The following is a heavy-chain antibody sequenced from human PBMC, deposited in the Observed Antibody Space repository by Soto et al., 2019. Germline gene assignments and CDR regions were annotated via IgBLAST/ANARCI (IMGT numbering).Heavy chain of an antibody. Sequence: EVQLVESGGGLIQPGGSLRLSCAASGFTVSSNYMSWVRQAPGKGLECVSVIYSGGSTYYADSVKGRFTISRDNSKNTLYLQMNSLRAEYTAVYYCARDRVESGYPEYFQHWGQGTLVTVSS. J-gene: IGHJ1*01. D-gene: IGHD3-22*01. CDR2: IYSGGST. CDR3: ARDRVESGYPEYFQH. V-gene: IGHV3-53*01. CDR1: GFTVSSNY.